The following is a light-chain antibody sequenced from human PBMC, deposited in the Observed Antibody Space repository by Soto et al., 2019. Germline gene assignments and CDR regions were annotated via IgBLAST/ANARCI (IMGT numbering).Light chain of an antibody. CDR3: QQYNTRWT. J-gene: IGKJ1*01. Sequence: EIVMTQSPATLSVSPGERATLSCRARQSVGSNLAWYQQKPGQAPRLLIYGASTRAAALPARFSGSGSGTEFTLIISMVQSEDSAVYFGQQYNTRWTFGPGTKVEIK. CDR2: GAS. V-gene: IGKV3-15*01. CDR1: QSVGSN.